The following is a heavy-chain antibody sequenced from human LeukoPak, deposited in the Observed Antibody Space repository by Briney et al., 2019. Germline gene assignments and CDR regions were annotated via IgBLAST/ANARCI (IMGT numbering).Heavy chain of an antibody. Sequence: SVKVSCKGASRNYAFSWVRQAHGQGLEWMGGIIPIFDSANYAQKFQGRVTITADESTSTAYMELSSLRSEDTTVYYCAREDRYFDWSRAFDIWGQGTMVTVSS. CDR2: IIPIFDSA. J-gene: IGHJ3*02. D-gene: IGHD3-9*01. CDR3: AREDRYFDWSRAFDI. CDR1: SRNYA. V-gene: IGHV1-69*13.